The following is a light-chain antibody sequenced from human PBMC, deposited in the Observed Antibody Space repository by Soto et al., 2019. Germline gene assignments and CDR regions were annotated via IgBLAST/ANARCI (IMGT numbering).Light chain of an antibody. Sequence: DIHMTQSPSSLSASVGYRFTITCQASQDISKYLNWYQKKKGKAPKLLIYDASNLETGVPSRFSGSGYGTDFTLTISSMKHEDIETYYCQQYDNLTLTFGGGTKVDIK. J-gene: IGKJ4*01. CDR1: QDISKY. V-gene: IGKV1-33*01. CDR2: DAS. CDR3: QQYDNLTLT.